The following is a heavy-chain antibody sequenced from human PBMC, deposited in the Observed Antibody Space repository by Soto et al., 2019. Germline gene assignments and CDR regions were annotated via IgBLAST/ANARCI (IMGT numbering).Heavy chain of an antibody. V-gene: IGHV4-31*03. CDR2: IYNSGST. CDR1: GGSISSGGYY. Sequence: QVQLQESGPGLVKSAQTLSLTCTVSGGSISSGGYYWSWIRQRPGKGLEWIAYIYNSGSTYYNPSLRSRVTISVDTSKNQFSLKLSSVTAADTAVYYCARAPPLGDYFDYWGQGTLVTVSS. CDR3: ARAPPLGDYFDY. J-gene: IGHJ4*02. D-gene: IGHD3-16*01.